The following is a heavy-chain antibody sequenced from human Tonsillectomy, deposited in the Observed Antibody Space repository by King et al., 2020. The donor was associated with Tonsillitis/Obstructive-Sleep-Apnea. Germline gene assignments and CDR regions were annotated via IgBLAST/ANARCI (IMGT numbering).Heavy chain of an antibody. V-gene: IGHV4-34*01. CDR1: VGSFSGYY. CDR3: ARGYSSSSYNWFDP. J-gene: IGHJ5*02. D-gene: IGHD6-6*01. CDR2: INLSGST. Sequence: VQLQQWGAGLLKPSETLSLTCAVYVGSFSGYYWSWIRQPPGEGLEWIGEINLSGSTNYNPSLKSRVTISVDTSKNQFSLKLSSVTAADTAVYYCARGYSSSSYNWFDPWGQGTLVTVSS.